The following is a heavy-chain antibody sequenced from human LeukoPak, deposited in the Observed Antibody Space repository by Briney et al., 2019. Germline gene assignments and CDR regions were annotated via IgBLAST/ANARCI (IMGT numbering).Heavy chain of an antibody. Sequence: SGPTLVNPTQTLTLTCTFSGFSLSTSGVGVGWIRQPPGKALEWLALIYWDDDKRYSPSLNSGLTITKDTSKNQVVLTTTNMDPVDTATYYCAHRSVMYYFDYWGQGTLVAVSS. V-gene: IGHV2-5*02. J-gene: IGHJ4*02. CDR1: GFSLSTSGVG. CDR3: AHRSVMYYFDY. CDR2: IYWDDDK. D-gene: IGHD2-8*01.